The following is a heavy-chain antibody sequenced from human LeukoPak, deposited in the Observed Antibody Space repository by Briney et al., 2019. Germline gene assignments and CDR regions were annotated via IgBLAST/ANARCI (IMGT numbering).Heavy chain of an antibody. CDR2: IYYSGST. V-gene: IGHV4-59*08. CDR1: VGPISRYY. D-gene: IGHD6-13*01. CDR3: ARHAGYSSSWSPFDY. J-gene: IGHJ4*02. Sequence: PSDTQSLPCSLWVGPISRYYWSWIRDPRGRGLEGIGYIYYSGSTNYNPSLKSRVTISVDTSKNQFSLKLSSVTAADTAVYYCARHAGYSSSWSPFDYWGQGTLVTVSS.